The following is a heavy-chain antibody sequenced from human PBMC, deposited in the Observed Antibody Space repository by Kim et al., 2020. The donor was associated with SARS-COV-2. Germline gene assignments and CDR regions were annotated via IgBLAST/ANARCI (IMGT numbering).Heavy chain of an antibody. CDR2: QDGNEK. CDR3: ARWTFDI. Sequence: QDGNEKYDVDSVKGRFTISRDNAKNLLYLHMSTVRAEDTAVYYCARWTFDIWGQGSMVIVSS. J-gene: IGHJ3*02. V-gene: IGHV3-7*01.